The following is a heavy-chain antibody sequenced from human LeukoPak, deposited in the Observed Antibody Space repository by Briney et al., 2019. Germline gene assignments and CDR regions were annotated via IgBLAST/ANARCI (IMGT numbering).Heavy chain of an antibody. J-gene: IGHJ4*02. CDR2: IKSKGDGETR. CDR1: GFTFSNAW. Sequence: PGGSLRLSCAASGFTFSNAWMSWVRHAPGKGLEWVGRIKSKGDGETRDYAAPVKGRFTISRDDSKNTVYLQMNSLKTEDTAVYYCTKEDPASFDYWGQGTLVTVSS. V-gene: IGHV3-15*01. CDR3: TKEDPASFDY.